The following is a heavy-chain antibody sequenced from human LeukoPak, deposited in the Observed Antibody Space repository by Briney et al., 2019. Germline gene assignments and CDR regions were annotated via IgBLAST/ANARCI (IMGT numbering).Heavy chain of an antibody. Sequence: SETLSLTCTVSGGSISSYYWSWIRQPPGKGLEWIGYIYYSGSTNYNPSLESRVTISVDTSKNQFSLKLSSVTAADTAVYYCARIPVPTVTTIYYYMDVWGKGTTVTVSS. CDR2: IYYSGST. J-gene: IGHJ6*03. D-gene: IGHD4-17*01. V-gene: IGHV4-59*01. CDR1: GGSISSYY. CDR3: ARIPVPTVTTIYYYMDV.